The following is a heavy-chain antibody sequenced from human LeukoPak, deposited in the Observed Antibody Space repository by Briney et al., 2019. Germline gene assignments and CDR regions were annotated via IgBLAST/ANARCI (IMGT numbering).Heavy chain of an antibody. J-gene: IGHJ5*02. CDR3: ARVSGYCSSTSCQSNWFDP. CDR2: ISSSSSTI. Sequence: GGSLRLSCAASGFTFSSYSMNWVRQAPGKGLEWVSYISSSSSTIYYADSVKGRFTISRDNAKTSLYLQMNSLRAEDTAVYYCARVSGYCSSTSCQSNWFDPWGQGTLVTVSS. V-gene: IGHV3-48*01. D-gene: IGHD2-2*01. CDR1: GFTFSSYS.